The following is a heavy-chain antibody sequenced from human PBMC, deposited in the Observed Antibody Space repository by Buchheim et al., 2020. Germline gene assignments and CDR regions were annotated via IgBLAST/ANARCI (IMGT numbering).Heavy chain of an antibody. V-gene: IGHV4-61*02. D-gene: IGHD2-2*01. CDR3: ARPIVPGLVGYYYGMDV. J-gene: IGHJ6*02. CDR1: GGSISSGSYY. CDR2: MYSSGST. Sequence: QVQLQESGPGLVKPSQTLSLTCTVSGGSISSGSYYWNWIRQPAGKGLEWIGRMYSSGSTNYNPSLKSRVNISVDTSKNQFSLKLSSVTAADTAVYYCARPIVPGLVGYYYGMDVWGQGTT.